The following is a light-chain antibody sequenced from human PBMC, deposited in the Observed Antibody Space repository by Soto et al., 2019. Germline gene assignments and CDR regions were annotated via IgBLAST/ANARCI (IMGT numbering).Light chain of an antibody. CDR3: SSYTSSSTYV. V-gene: IGLV2-14*01. CDR2: EVS. Sequence: QSALTQPASVSGSPGQSITISCTGTSSDVGGYIYVSWYQQHPGKAPKLMIYEVSNRPSGVSNRFSDSKSGNTASLTISGLQAEDEADYYCSSYTSSSTYVFGTGTKLTVL. CDR1: SSDVGGYIY. J-gene: IGLJ1*01.